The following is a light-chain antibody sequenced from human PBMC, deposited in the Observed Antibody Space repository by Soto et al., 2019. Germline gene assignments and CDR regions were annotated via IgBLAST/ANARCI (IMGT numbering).Light chain of an antibody. Sequence: DIQMTQSPSSLSASVGDRVSVTCRASQSISTFLNWYQQRPGEAPKLLIYAASSLQSGVPSRFSDGGAGADFALTIGSLQPEDFATYYCQQSYTTPRTFGQGTKVEVK. CDR2: AAS. J-gene: IGKJ1*01. CDR1: QSISTF. CDR3: QQSYTTPRT. V-gene: IGKV1-39*01.